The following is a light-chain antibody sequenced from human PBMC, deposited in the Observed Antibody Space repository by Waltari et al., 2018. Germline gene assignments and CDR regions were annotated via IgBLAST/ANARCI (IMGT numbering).Light chain of an antibody. J-gene: IGLJ3*02. V-gene: IGLV6-57*01. CDR3: QSYDNTFQVL. CDR1: SGSIASNY. Sequence: NFLLTQPHSVSESPGQTVTISCIRSSGSIASNYVQWYQQRLGSSPTTVLYEQTQPPSGAPLRFSGAIVTSSSAAALTISRLKTEDDGDYYCQSYDNTFQVLFCGGTGLTVL. CDR2: EQT.